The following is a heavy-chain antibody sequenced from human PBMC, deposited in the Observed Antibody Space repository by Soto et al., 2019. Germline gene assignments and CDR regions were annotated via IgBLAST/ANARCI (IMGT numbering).Heavy chain of an antibody. Sequence: ASVKVSCKASGYTFSTYYMNWVRQAPGQGLEWMGITNPSGDSTTYAQKFQGRVTMTRDTSTSTVYMELSSLRYEDTAVYYCVSSAYYNLTFDYWGQGTLVTVSS. CDR1: GYTFSTYY. J-gene: IGHJ4*02. CDR2: TNPSGDST. D-gene: IGHD3-22*01. CDR3: VSSAYYNLTFDY. V-gene: IGHV1-46*03.